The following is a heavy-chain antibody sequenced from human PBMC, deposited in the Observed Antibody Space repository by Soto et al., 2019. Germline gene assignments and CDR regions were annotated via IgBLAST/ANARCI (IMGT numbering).Heavy chain of an antibody. Sequence: PSETLSLTCTVSGGSISSSSYYWGWIRQPPGKGLEWIGSIYYSGSTYYNPSLKSRVTISVDTSKNQFSLKLSSVTAADMAVYYCACIFSGGYGYGFYYYVMDVWGQGTTVTVSS. J-gene: IGHJ6*02. CDR1: GGSISSSSYY. CDR2: IYYSGST. D-gene: IGHD5-18*01. V-gene: IGHV4-39*01. CDR3: ACIFSGGYGYGFYYYVMDV.